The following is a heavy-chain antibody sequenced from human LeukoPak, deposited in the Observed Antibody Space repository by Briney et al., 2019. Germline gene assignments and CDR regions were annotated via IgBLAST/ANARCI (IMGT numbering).Heavy chain of an antibody. D-gene: IGHD4/OR15-4a*01. CDR1: GFTFSNAW. V-gene: IGHV3-15*01. J-gene: IGHJ4*02. CDR3: ARRAGAYSHPYDY. Sequence: GGSLRLSCAASGFTFSNAWMSWVRQAPGKGLEWVGRIKSKTDGGTADYAAPVKGRFTISRDDSKNTLYLLMNSLRAEDTAVYYCARRAGAYSHPYDYWGQGTLVTVSS. CDR2: IKSKTDGGTA.